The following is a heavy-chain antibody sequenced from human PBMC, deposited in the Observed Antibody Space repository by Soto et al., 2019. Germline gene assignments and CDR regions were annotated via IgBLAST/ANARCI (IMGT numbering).Heavy chain of an antibody. CDR1: GFTFSSYG. Sequence: QVQLVESGGGVVQPGRSLRLSCAASGFTFSSYGMHWVRQAPGKGLEWVAVISYDGSNKYYADSVKGRFTISRDNSKNTLYLQMNSLRAEDTAVYYCAKDGAGNWGSPPSYYYYYGMDVWGQGTTVTVSS. J-gene: IGHJ6*02. CDR3: AKDGAGNWGSPPSYYYYYGMDV. V-gene: IGHV3-30*18. CDR2: ISYDGSNK. D-gene: IGHD7-27*01.